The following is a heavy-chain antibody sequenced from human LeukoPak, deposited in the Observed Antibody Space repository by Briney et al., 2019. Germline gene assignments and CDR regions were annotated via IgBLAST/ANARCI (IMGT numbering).Heavy chain of an antibody. CDR1: GFTVRSNY. Sequence: PGAYLRLSCAASGFTVRSNYMSWVRQAPGKGLEWVSVINSGGSTYYADFVKGRFTFSRDNSKNTLYLQMNSLRAEDTAVYYCARDPHCSYWGQGTLVTVSS. V-gene: IGHV3-53*01. J-gene: IGHJ4*02. CDR3: ARDPHCSY. CDR2: INSGGST. D-gene: IGHD2-15*01.